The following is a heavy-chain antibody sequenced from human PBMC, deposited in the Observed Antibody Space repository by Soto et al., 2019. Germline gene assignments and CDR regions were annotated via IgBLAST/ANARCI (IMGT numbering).Heavy chain of an antibody. J-gene: IGHJ4*02. CDR1: GFAFNNYG. CDR3: AREDSIIITAVSDF. Sequence: GGSLRLSCTVSGFAFNNYGINWVRQAPGKGLEWVSSISKSDYTYYSDSVKGRFTISRDNAKNSVSLQMNTLRVEDTAVYYCAREDSIIITAVSDFWGPGTLVNVSS. CDR2: ISKSDYT. D-gene: IGHD3-22*01. V-gene: IGHV3-21*01.